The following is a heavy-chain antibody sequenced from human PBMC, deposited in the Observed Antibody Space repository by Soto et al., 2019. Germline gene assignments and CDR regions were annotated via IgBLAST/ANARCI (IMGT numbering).Heavy chain of an antibody. CDR1: GYTFTSYA. Sequence: ASVQVSCKASGYTFTSYAMHWVRQAPGQRLEWMGWINAGNGNTKYSQKFQGRVTITRDTSASTAYMELSSLRSEDTAVYYCARGVAGPLHWFDPWGQGTLVTVSS. CDR3: ARGVAGPLHWFDP. V-gene: IGHV1-3*01. CDR2: INAGNGNT. D-gene: IGHD6-19*01. J-gene: IGHJ5*02.